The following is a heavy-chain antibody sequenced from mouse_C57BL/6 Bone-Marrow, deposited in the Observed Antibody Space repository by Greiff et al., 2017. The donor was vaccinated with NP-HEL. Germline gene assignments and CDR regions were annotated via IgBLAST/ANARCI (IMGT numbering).Heavy chain of an antibody. D-gene: IGHD1-1*01. J-gene: IGHJ4*01. V-gene: IGHV1-15*01. CDR2: IDPETGGT. CDR3: TKGSSYYAMDY. Sequence: LQESGAELVRPGASVTLSCKASGYTFTDYEMHWVKQTPVHGLEWIGAIDPETGGTAYNQKFKGKAILTADKSSSTAYMELRSLTSEDSAVYYCTKGSSYYAMDYWGQGTSVTVSS. CDR1: GYTFTDYE.